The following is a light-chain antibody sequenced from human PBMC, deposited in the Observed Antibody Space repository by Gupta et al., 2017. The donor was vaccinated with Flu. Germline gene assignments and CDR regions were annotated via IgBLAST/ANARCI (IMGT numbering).Light chain of an antibody. J-gene: IGKJ1*01. Sequence: EIVLTQSPGTLSLSPGERATLSCRASQSADSNYLAWHQQKHGQAPRLLIYGASNRATGIPDRFSGSGSGTDFTLTISRLEPEDFAVYYCQQYGNSPWTFGQGTKVEI. CDR3: QQYGNSPWT. CDR1: QSADSNY. V-gene: IGKV3-20*01. CDR2: GAS.